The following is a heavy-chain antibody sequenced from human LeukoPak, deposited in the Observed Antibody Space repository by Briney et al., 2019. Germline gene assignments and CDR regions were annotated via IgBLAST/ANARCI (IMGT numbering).Heavy chain of an antibody. CDR3: ARDYSSG. V-gene: IGHV3-21*01. D-gene: IGHD6-19*01. CDR2: ITSGSNYI. J-gene: IGHJ4*02. CDR1: GFTFSDYS. Sequence: GGSLRLSCAGSGFTFSDYSMNWVRQAPGKGLEWVSSITSGSNYIYYADSVEGRFTVSRDNAKSSLYLQMSSLRAEDTAVYYCARDYSSGWGQGTLVTVSS.